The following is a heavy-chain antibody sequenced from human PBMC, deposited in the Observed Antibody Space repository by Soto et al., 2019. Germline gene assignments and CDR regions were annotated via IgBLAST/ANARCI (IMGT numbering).Heavy chain of an antibody. V-gene: IGHV1-69*13. J-gene: IGHJ4*02. Sequence: SVKVSCKASGGTFSSYAISWVRQAPGQGLEWMGGIIPIFGTANYAQKFQGRVTITADESTSTAYMELSSLRSEDTAVYYCATSPGNWNAYGYYFDYWGQGTLVTVSS. CDR3: ATSPGNWNAYGYYFDY. CDR1: GGTFSSYA. CDR2: IIPIFGTA. D-gene: IGHD1-20*01.